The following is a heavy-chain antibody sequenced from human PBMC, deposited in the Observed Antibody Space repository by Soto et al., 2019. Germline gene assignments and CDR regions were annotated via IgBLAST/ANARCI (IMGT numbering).Heavy chain of an antibody. CDR1: GFTFSSYT. Sequence: EVQLVESGGGLVKPGGSLRLSCAASGFTFSSYTMNWVRQTPGKGLEWVSSISGSSFYIYYADSVRGRFTISRDNAKDSLYLQMNSLTAEDTAVYYCAREDYGDNSPFFDYWGQGTLVTVSS. CDR2: ISGSSFYI. V-gene: IGHV3-21*01. CDR3: AREDYGDNSPFFDY. J-gene: IGHJ4*02. D-gene: IGHD4-17*01.